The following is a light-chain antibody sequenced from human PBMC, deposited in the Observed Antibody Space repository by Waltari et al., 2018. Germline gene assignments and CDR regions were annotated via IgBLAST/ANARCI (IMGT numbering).Light chain of an antibody. CDR2: GAS. CDR3: QQYNDWPLT. CDR1: QSVSDK. V-gene: IGKV3-15*01. Sequence: VMTQSPATLSVSPGGRATLSCRASQSVSDKLAWYQHKPGQGPRLLIFGASNRATGIPDRFSGSGSGTDFTLTISSLQSEDFALYYCQQYNDWPLTFGRGTKVEIK. J-gene: IGKJ4*01.